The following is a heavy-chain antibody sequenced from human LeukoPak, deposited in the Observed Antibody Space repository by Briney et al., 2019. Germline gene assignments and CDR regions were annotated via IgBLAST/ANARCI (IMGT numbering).Heavy chain of an antibody. J-gene: IGHJ4*02. Sequence: SETLSLTCTVSGGSISSYYWSWIRQTAGKGLEWIGRIYTSGTANYNPSLRSRVTISIDTSKNQFSLKLSSLTAADAAVYYCARQSGYSQSYFDYWGQGTLVTVSS. D-gene: IGHD5-18*01. CDR2: IYTSGTA. CDR3: ARQSGYSQSYFDY. V-gene: IGHV4-4*07. CDR1: GGSISSYY.